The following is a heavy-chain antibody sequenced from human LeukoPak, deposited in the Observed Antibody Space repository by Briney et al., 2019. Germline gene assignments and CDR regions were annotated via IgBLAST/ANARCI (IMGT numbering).Heavy chain of an antibody. V-gene: IGHV1-18*01. Sequence: ASVKVSCKASGYTFTSYGISWVRQAPGQGLEWMGWISAYNGNTNYAQKLQGRVTMTRDTSTTTVYMELNSLTSEDTAVYYCARLSGRGSGYDLDIDYWGQGTLVTVSS. CDR3: ARLSGRGSGYDLDIDY. J-gene: IGHJ4*02. D-gene: IGHD5-12*01. CDR2: ISAYNGNT. CDR1: GYTFTSYG.